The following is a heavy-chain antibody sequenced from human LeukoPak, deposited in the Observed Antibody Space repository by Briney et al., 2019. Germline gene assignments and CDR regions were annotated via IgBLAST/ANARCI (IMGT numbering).Heavy chain of an antibody. V-gene: IGHV4-31*03. D-gene: IGHD3-22*01. Sequence: SETLSLTCTVSGASFDSDDQYWNWLRQSPGKGLEWIGSIHPSGMLYNNPSLESRVTMSRDTSKTQFSLNLNSVTAADTAVYFCSRGLDSRKLGYWGQGILVTVSS. CDR3: SRGLDSRKLGY. J-gene: IGHJ4*02. CDR2: IHPSGML. CDR1: GASFDSDDQY.